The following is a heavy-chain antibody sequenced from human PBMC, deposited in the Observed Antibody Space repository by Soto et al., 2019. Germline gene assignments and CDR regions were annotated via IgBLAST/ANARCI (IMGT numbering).Heavy chain of an antibody. V-gene: IGHV1-46*01. CDR1: GHTFTSYY. CDR2: INPSGGST. Sequence: ASVKVSCKASGHTFTSYYMHWVRQAPGQGLEWMGIINPSGGSTNYAQKLQGRVAMTRDTSTSTFYMELNSLRSEDTAVYYCARPPYPGCINAVCYPLDYWGQGTLVTVSS. D-gene: IGHD2-8*01. CDR3: ARPPYPGCINAVCYPLDY. J-gene: IGHJ4*02.